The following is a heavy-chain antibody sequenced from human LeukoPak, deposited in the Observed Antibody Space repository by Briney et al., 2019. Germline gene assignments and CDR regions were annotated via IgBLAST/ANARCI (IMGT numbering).Heavy chain of an antibody. CDR3: ARHRLLHDY. V-gene: IGHV4-39*01. CDR1: GGSISSSGYC. J-gene: IGHJ4*02. D-gene: IGHD3-22*01. Sequence: SETLSLTCTVSGGSISSSGYCWGWIRQPPGKGLEWIGEINHSGSANYNPSLKSRVTISVDTSKNQFSLKLSSVTAADTAVYYCARHRLLHDYWGQGTLVTVSS. CDR2: INHSGSA.